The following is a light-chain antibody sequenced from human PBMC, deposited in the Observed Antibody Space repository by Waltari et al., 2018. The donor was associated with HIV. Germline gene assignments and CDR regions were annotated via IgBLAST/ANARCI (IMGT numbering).Light chain of an antibody. V-gene: IGLV6-57*04. J-gene: IGLJ3*02. Sequence: NVFLTQPQSVSEAPGKTVIISCTRSRGSIVSNYVQWYQQRPGSAPTVGIYEDKLGPSGVPDRFSGSIDGSSNSASLTISGLTTEDEADYYCQSYDNRRWLSGGGTKLTVL. CDR3: QSYDNRRWL. CDR2: EDK. CDR1: RGSIVSNY.